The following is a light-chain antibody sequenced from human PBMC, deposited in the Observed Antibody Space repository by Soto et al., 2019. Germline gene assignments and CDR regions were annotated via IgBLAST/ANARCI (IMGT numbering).Light chain of an antibody. Sequence: EIVLTQSPGTLSLSPEERATLSCRASQSVSSSYLAWYQQKPGQAPRLLIYGASSRATGIPDRFSGSGSGTDFTLTISRLEPEDFAVYYCQKYGISPPVYTFGQGTKLEIK. J-gene: IGKJ2*01. CDR2: GAS. V-gene: IGKV3-20*01. CDR3: QKYGISPPVYT. CDR1: QSVSSSY.